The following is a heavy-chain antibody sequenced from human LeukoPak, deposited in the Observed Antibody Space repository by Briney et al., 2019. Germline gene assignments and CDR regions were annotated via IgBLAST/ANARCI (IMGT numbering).Heavy chain of an antibody. D-gene: IGHD2-8*01. V-gene: IGHV1-18*01. Sequence: ASVKVSCKASGYTLSGYGISWLRQAPGQGLEWVGWITTYNGDKKYSQKFQGRVTMTTDTSTSTYYMDLKTLRADDPASYYWARGCSNGVWYPRDHWGQGTLVIVSA. CDR2: ITTYNGDK. CDR1: GYTLSGYG. CDR3: ARGCSNGVWYPRDH. J-gene: IGHJ4*02.